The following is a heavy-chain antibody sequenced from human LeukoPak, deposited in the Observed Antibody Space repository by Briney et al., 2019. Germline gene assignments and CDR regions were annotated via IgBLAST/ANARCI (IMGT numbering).Heavy chain of an antibody. V-gene: IGHV1-2*02. J-gene: IGHJ4*02. CDR1: GYTFTAYY. CDR3: ARGGSIYADVDY. D-gene: IGHD3-3*02. Sequence: VASVKVSCKASGYTFTAYYIHWVRQAPGQGLEWMGWINPNSGDTNYAQKFQGGVTMTRDTSISTAYMDLSRLGSDDTAVYYCARGGSIYADVDYWGQGTLVTVSS. CDR2: INPNSGDT.